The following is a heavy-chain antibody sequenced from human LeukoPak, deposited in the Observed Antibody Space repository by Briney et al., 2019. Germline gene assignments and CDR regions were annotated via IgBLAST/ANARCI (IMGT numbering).Heavy chain of an antibody. CDR2: IYPGDSDT. D-gene: IGHD3-10*01. CDR1: GYTFTSYW. J-gene: IGHJ3*02. V-gene: IGHV5-51*01. CDR3: ARDYGSGTYRDAFDI. Sequence: GESLKISCKGSGYTFTSYWIGWVSQMPGKGLEWMGTIYPGDSDTRYSPSFQGQVTISVDKSISTAYLQWSSLKASDTATYYCARDYGSGTYRDAFDIWGQGTMVTVSS.